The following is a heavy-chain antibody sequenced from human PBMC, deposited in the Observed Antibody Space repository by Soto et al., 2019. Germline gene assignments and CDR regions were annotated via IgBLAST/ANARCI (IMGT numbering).Heavy chain of an antibody. CDR2: ISYDGSNK. D-gene: IGHD2-21*01. CDR1: GFTFSSYG. J-gene: IGHJ4*02. V-gene: IGHV3-30*18. CDR3: AKVRDSDSWHYFDY. Sequence: QVQLVESGGGVVQPGRSLRLSCAASGFTFSSYGMHWVRQAPGKGLEWVAVISYDGSNKYYADSVKGRFTISRDNSKNTLYLQMNSLRAEDTAVYYCAKVRDSDSWHYFDYWGQGTLVTVSS.